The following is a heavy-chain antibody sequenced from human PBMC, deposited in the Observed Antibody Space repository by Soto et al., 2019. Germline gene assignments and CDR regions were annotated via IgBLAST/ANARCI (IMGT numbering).Heavy chain of an antibody. D-gene: IGHD3-9*01. J-gene: IGHJ6*02. CDR1: GGSFRGYY. V-gene: IGHV4-34*01. CDR2: INHSGST. CDR3: ARGQTKGYDILTGYYGPYYYYGMDV. Sequence: SETLSLTCAFYGGSFRGYYWSLIRQPPGKGLEWIGEINHSGSTNYNPSLKSRVTISVDTSKNQFSLKLSSVTAADTAVYYCARGQTKGYDILTGYYGPYYYYGMDVWGQGTTVTVSS.